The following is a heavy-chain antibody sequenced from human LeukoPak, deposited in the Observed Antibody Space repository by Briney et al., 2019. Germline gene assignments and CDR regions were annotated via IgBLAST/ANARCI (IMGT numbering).Heavy chain of an antibody. CDR3: ARDAEVVPAAIDYFDY. CDR1: GFTFSSYW. V-gene: IGHV3-7*01. CDR2: IKQDGSEK. Sequence: PGGSLRLSCAASGFTFSSYWMSWVRQAPGKGLEWVANIKQDGSEKYYVVSVKGRFTISRDNAKNSLYLQMNSLRAEDTAVYYCARDAEVVPAAIDYFDYWGQGTLVTVSS. D-gene: IGHD2-2*02. J-gene: IGHJ4*02.